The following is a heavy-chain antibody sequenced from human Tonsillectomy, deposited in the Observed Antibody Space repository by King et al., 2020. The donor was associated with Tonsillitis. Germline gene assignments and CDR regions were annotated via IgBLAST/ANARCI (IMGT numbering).Heavy chain of an antibody. Sequence: QLVQSGAEVKKPGASVKVSCKASGYTFTSYGISWVRQAPGQGLEWMGWISAYNGNTNYAQKPQGRVTMTTDTSTSPAYMELRSLRSDDTAVYYCARDHGGRWLQFSDPDYWGQGNLVTVSS. D-gene: IGHD5-24*01. J-gene: IGHJ4*02. V-gene: IGHV1-18*04. CDR1: GYTFTSYG. CDR2: ISAYNGNT. CDR3: ARDHGGRWLQFSDPDY.